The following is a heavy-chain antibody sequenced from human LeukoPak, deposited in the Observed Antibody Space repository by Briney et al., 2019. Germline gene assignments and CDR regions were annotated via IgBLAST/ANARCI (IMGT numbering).Heavy chain of an antibody. Sequence: GGSLRLSCVASGFTFSSYGVHWVRQAPGEGLEWVAVISDDGSKKYYVDSVKGRFTISRDNSKNTLYLQMNSLRAEDTAVYYCAKDGQGLTYYFDYWGQGTLVTVSS. CDR3: AKDGQGLTYYFDY. CDR1: GFTFSSYG. J-gene: IGHJ4*02. CDR2: ISDDGSKK. V-gene: IGHV3-30*18. D-gene: IGHD3-16*01.